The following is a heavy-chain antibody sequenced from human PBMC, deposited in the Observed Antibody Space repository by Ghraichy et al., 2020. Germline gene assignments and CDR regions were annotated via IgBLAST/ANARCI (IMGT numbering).Heavy chain of an antibody. Sequence: GESLNISCAASGFTFSSYSMNWVRQAPGKGLEWVSSISSSSSYIYYADSVKGRFTISRDNAKNSLYLQMNSLRAEDTAVYYCARGGSSSKASWGYDYYMDVWGKGTTVTVSS. D-gene: IGHD2-2*01. J-gene: IGHJ6*03. CDR3: ARGGSSSKASWGYDYYMDV. CDR1: GFTFSSYS. V-gene: IGHV3-21*01. CDR2: ISSSSSYI.